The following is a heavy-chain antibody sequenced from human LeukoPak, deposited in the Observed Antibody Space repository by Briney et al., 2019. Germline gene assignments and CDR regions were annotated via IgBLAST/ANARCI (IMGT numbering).Heavy chain of an antibody. CDR1: GFTFSSYG. D-gene: IGHD6-19*01. CDR3: AKDAVGYSSGWYRWYFDY. J-gene: IGHJ4*02. Sequence: PGGSLRLSCAASGFTFSSYGMHWVRQAPGKGLEWVAVISYDGSNKYYADSVKGRFTISRDNSKNTLYLQMNSLRAEDTAVYYCAKDAVGYSSGWYRWYFDYWGQGTLVTVSS. CDR2: ISYDGSNK. V-gene: IGHV3-30*18.